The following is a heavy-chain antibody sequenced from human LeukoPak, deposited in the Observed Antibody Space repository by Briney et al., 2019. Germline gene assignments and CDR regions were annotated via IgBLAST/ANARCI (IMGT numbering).Heavy chain of an antibody. J-gene: IGHJ6*01. CDR1: GGSISSSSYY. Sequence: PSETLSLTCTVSGGSISSSSYYWGWIRQPPGKGLEWIGSIYYSGSTYYNPSLKSRVTISVDTSKNQFSLKLSSVTAADTAVYYYAPLTLCLMVAQTPFLHCRPHPTLHSHRWGRASVRTYY. V-gene: IGHV4-39*01. CDR2: IYYSGST. D-gene: IGHD2-15*01. CDR3: APLTLCLMVAQTPFLHCRPHPTLHSHRWGRASVRTYY.